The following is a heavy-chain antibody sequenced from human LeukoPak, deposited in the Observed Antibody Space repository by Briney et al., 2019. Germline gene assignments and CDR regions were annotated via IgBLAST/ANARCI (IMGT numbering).Heavy chain of an antibody. D-gene: IGHD2-8*01. J-gene: IGHJ4*02. CDR2: IDYSGST. CDR3: ARVGYCTNGVCYPPDY. V-gene: IGHV4-39*01. CDR1: GGSLSSSSNY. Sequence: SETLSLTCTVSGGSLSSSSNYWGWIRQPPGKGLEWIGSIDYSGSTYYNPSLKSRVTISVDTSKNQFWLKLSSVTAADTAVYYCARVGYCTNGVCYPPDYWGQGTLVTVSS.